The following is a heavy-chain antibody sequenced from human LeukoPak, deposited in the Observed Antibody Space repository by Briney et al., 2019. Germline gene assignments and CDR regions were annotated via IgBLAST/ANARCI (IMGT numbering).Heavy chain of an antibody. D-gene: IGHD3-10*01. CDR2: ISSSGSTI. CDR1: GFTFSDYY. CDR3: AKSLRLRGVITHFRH. J-gene: IGHJ1*01. Sequence: PGGSLRLSCAASGFTFSDYYMSWIRQAPGKGLEWVSYISSSGSTIYYADSVKGRFTISRDNSKNTLYLQMNSLRAEDTAVYYCAKSLRLRGVITHFRHWGQGTLVTASS. V-gene: IGHV3-11*04.